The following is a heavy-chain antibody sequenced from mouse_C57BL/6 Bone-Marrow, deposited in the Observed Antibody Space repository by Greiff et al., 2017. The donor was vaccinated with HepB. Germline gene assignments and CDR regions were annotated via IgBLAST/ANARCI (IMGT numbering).Heavy chain of an antibody. CDR3: AREGATTVVPHFV. CDR1: GYAFSSYW. D-gene: IGHD1-1*01. Sequence: QVQLQQSGAELVKPGASVKISCKASGYAFSSYWMNWVKQRPGKGLEWIGQIYPGDGDTNYNGKFKGKATLTADKSSSTAYMQLSSLTSEDSAVYFCAREGATTVVPHFVWGTGTTVTVSS. J-gene: IGHJ1*03. CDR2: IYPGDGDT. V-gene: IGHV1-80*01.